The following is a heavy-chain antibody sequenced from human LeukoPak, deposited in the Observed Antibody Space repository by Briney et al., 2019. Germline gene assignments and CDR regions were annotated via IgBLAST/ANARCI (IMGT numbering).Heavy chain of an antibody. CDR2: ISGSGGST. V-gene: IGHV3-23*01. CDR3: AGAVDGSGSYLVDY. CDR1: GFTFSSYW. D-gene: IGHD3-10*01. Sequence: GGSLRLSCAASGFTFSSYWMTWVRQAPGKGLEWVSAISGSGGSTYYADSVKGRFTISRDNSKNTLYLQMNSLRAEDTAVYYCAGAVDGSGSYLVDYWGQGTLVTVSS. J-gene: IGHJ4*02.